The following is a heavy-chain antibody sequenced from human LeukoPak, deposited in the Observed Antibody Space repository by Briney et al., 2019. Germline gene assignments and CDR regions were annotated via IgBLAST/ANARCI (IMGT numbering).Heavy chain of an antibody. CDR1: GGSISSSSYY. Sequence: SETLSLTCIVSGGSISSSSYYWGWIRQPPGKGLEWIGNIYYRGSTYYNTSLKSRVSISVDTSKNQSSLKLSSVTAADTGAYYCARQRGYCSSTGCYEFDYWGQGTLVTVSS. CDR3: ARQRGYCSSTGCYEFDY. D-gene: IGHD2-2*01. J-gene: IGHJ4*02. V-gene: IGHV4-39*01. CDR2: IYYRGST.